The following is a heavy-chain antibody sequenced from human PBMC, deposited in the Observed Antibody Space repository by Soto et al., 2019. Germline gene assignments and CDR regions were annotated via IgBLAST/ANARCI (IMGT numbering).Heavy chain of an antibody. Sequence: EVQLLQSGGGLVQPGGSLRLSCTASGFTFSNYVMSWVRQAPGTGLQWVSSISNSGCTRYYAESVKGRVTISRANANNTIKLQMNSHSAGDTATSYCSRRGKTHHRYSCYGDLWGKGTTAPISS. CDR2: ISNSGCTR. CDR3: SRRGKTHHRYSCYGDL. D-gene: IGHD2-15*01. V-gene: IGHV3-23*01. CDR1: GFTFSNYV. J-gene: IGHJ6*04.